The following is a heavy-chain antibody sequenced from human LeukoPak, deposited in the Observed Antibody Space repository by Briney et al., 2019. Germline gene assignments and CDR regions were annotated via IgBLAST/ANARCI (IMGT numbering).Heavy chain of an antibody. Sequence: ASVKVSCKASGGTFSSYAISWVRQAPGQGLEWMGGIIPIFGTANYAQKFQGRVMITADESTSTAYMELSSLRSEDTAVYYCARDSAGGSYRYNWFDPWGQGTLVTVSS. V-gene: IGHV1-69*13. CDR3: ARDSAGGSYRYNWFDP. J-gene: IGHJ5*02. D-gene: IGHD1-26*01. CDR2: IIPIFGTA. CDR1: GGTFSSYA.